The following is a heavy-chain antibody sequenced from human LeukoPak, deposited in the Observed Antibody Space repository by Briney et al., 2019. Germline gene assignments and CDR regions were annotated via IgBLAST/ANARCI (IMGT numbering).Heavy chain of an antibody. Sequence: GGSLRLSCAASGFTFSSYNLNWVRQAPGKGLEWVSSISSSSSYIYYADSVKARFTISRDNAKNSLYLQMNSLRDEDTAVYYCGRGDSRGYLLDSWGQGTLVTVSS. CDR1: GFTFSSYN. V-gene: IGHV3-21*01. J-gene: IGHJ4*02. CDR2: ISSSSSYI. CDR3: GRGDSRGYLLDS. D-gene: IGHD3-22*01.